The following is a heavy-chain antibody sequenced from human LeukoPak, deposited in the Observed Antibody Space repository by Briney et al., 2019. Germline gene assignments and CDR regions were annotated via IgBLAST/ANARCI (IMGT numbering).Heavy chain of an antibody. CDR2: IYYSGST. V-gene: IGHV4-39*01. CDR3: ARRSGNDWYFDL. CDR1: GGSISSDSYY. Sequence: SETLSLTCTVSGGSISSDSYYWGWIRQPPGKGLEWIGTIYYSGSTYYNPSLKSRVTISVDTSKNQFSLKLCSVTAADTAVYYCARRSGNDWYFDLWGRGILVTVSS. D-gene: IGHD3-10*01. J-gene: IGHJ2*01.